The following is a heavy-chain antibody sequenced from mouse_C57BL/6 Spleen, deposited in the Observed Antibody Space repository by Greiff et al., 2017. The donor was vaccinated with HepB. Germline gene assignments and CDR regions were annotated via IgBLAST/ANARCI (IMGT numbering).Heavy chain of an antibody. CDR1: GFTFSSYG. CDR2: ISSGGSYT. J-gene: IGHJ3*01. D-gene: IGHD2-5*01. CDR3: ARQYSNYPAWFAY. V-gene: IGHV5-6*01. Sequence: EVKLVESGGDLVKPGGSLKLSCAASGFTFSSYGMSWVRQTPDKRLEWVATISSGGSYTYYPDSVKGRFTISRDNAKNTLYLQMSSLKSEDTAMYYCARQYSNYPAWFAYWGQGTLVTVSA.